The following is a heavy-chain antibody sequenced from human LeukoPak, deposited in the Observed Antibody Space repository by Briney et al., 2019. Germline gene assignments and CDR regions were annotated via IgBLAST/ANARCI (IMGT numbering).Heavy chain of an antibody. CDR3: ARDLGYSSGHPFDY. J-gene: IGHJ4*02. CDR2: IWFDGTKK. D-gene: IGHD6-19*01. CDR1: GFTFSNYG. Sequence: QTGGSLRLSCAASGFTFSNYGMHWVRQAPGKGLQWVALIWFDGTKKYYADSVKGRFTISRDNSKNTLYLQMNSLRAEDTAVYYCARDLGYSSGHPFDYWGQGTLVTVSS. V-gene: IGHV3-33*01.